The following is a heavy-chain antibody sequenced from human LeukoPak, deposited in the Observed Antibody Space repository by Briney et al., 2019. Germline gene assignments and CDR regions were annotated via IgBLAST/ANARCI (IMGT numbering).Heavy chain of an antibody. J-gene: IGHJ5*02. Sequence: PGGSLRLSCAASGFPFNNYWMHWARQAPGKGLVWVSSINTDGRTTRYAASVQGRFTISRDNAKNTLYLQMNSLRVDDTAVYYCARAGASGWYAAGWFDPWGQGTLVTVSS. CDR2: INTDGRTT. CDR1: GFPFNNYW. CDR3: ARAGASGWYAAGWFDP. V-gene: IGHV3-74*01. D-gene: IGHD6-19*01.